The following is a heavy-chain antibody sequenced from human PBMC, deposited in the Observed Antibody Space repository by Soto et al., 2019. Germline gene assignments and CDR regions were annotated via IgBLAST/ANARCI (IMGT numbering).Heavy chain of an antibody. CDR2: ISSSSSTI. CDR1: GFTFSSYS. CDR3: ARAAALYYYDSSGYYFSHDAFDI. V-gene: IGHV3-48*02. D-gene: IGHD3-22*01. Sequence: LRLSCAASGFTFSSYSMNWVRQAPGKGLEWVSYISSSSSTIYYADSVKGRFTISRDNAKNSLYLQMNSLRDEDTAVYYCARAAALYYYDSSGYYFSHDAFDIWGQGTMVSV. J-gene: IGHJ3*02.